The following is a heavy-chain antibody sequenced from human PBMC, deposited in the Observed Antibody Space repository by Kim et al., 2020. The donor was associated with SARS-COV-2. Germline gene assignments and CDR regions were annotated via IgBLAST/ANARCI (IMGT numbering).Heavy chain of an antibody. D-gene: IGHD4-4*01. J-gene: IGHJ4*02. Sequence: IYYASSVRGRFTNSRDNEKNSLYLQMNSLRAEDTAVYYCARGPNYSPFDYWGQGTLVTVSS. CDR3: ARGPNYSPFDY. V-gene: IGHV3-48*03. CDR2: I.